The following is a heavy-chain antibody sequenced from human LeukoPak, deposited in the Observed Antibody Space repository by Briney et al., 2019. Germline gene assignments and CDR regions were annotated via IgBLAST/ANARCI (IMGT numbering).Heavy chain of an antibody. V-gene: IGHV3-23*01. Sequence: GGSLRLSCAASGFTFSSYAMDWVRQAPGQGLQWVSAVGTSADTYYADSVKGRFTISRDNSKNTLYLQMNSLRAEDTAVYYCARDYLDLAHAFDIWGQGTMVTVSS. CDR1: GFTFSSYA. CDR2: VGTSADT. J-gene: IGHJ3*02. CDR3: ARDYLDLAHAFDI.